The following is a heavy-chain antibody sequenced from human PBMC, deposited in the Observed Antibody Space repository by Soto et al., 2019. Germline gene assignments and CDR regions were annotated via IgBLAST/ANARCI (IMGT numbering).Heavy chain of an antibody. CDR1: GGSISSNYY. V-gene: IGHV4-31*03. J-gene: IGHJ4*02. Sequence: QVQLQESGPGLVKPSQTLSLTCSVSGGSISSNYYWSWIRQHPGKGLEWIGYIYYSGSTYYNPSLKSRVTISVDTSKNQFSLKLSSVTAADTAVYYCARVPFGSYGVTYFDCWGQGTLVTVSS. CDR3: ARVPFGSYGVTYFDC. D-gene: IGHD1-26*01. CDR2: IYYSGST.